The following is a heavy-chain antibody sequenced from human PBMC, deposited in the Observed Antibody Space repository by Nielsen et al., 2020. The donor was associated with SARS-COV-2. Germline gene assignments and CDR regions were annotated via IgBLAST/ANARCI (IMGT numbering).Heavy chain of an antibody. CDR2: IYPGDSYT. Sequence: VRQMPGKGLEWMGIIYPGDSYTNYSPSFQGHVTISADKSISTAYLQWSSLKASDTAMYFCARHYPDYDFWTGYYSEADSDYWGQGTLVTVSS. V-gene: IGHV5-51*01. CDR3: ARHYPDYDFWTGYYSEADSDY. J-gene: IGHJ4*02. D-gene: IGHD3-3*01.